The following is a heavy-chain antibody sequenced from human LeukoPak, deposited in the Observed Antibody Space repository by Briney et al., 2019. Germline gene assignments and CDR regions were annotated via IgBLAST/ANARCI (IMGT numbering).Heavy chain of an antibody. D-gene: IGHD1-26*01. Sequence: GGSLRLSCAASGFTFSSYEMNWVRQAPGKGLEWVSYISSSGSTIYYADSVKGRFTISGDNAKNSLYLQMNSLRAEDTAVYYCARDQRTGGGATFDYWGQGTLVTVSS. CDR1: GFTFSSYE. J-gene: IGHJ4*02. V-gene: IGHV3-48*03. CDR2: ISSSGSTI. CDR3: ARDQRTGGGATFDY.